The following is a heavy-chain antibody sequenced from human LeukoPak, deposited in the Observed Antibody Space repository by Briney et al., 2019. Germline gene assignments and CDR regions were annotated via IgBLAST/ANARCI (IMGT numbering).Heavy chain of an antibody. CDR3: AKVGGGWYYYYYYMDV. D-gene: IGHD6-19*01. CDR2: IRYDGSNK. Sequence: GGSLRLSCAASGFTFSSYGMHRVPQAPGKGLEWVAFIRYDGSNKYYADSVEGRFTISIDNSKNTLYLQMNSLRAEDTAVYYCAKVGGGWYYYYYYMDVWGKGTTVTISS. CDR1: GFTFSSYG. J-gene: IGHJ6*03. V-gene: IGHV3-30*02.